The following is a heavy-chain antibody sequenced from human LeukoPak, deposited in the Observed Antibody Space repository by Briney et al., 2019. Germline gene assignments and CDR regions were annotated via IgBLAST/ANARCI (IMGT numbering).Heavy chain of an antibody. J-gene: IGHJ4*02. D-gene: IGHD2-21*02. CDR3: ARTEVYCGGDCYSAIDY. CDR1: GGSFSGYY. CDR2: INHSGST. V-gene: IGHV4-34*01. Sequence: SDTLSLTCAVYGGSFSGYYWSWIRQPPGKGLEWIGEINHSGSTNYNPSLKSRVTLSVDTSKNQFSLKLSSVTAADTAVYYCARTEVYCGGDCYSAIDYWGQGTLVTVSS.